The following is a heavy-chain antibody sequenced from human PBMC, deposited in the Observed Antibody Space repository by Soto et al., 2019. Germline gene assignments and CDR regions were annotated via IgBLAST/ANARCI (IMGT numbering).Heavy chain of an antibody. CDR2: ISSSSSSI. CDR1: GFTLRSYS. D-gene: IGHD1-26*01. Sequence: GGSLRLSCVASGFTLRSYSMNWVRHAPGRGREWVSSISSSSSSINYTPSVKGRFTISRDNAKNSLYLQMNSLRAEDTAVYYCASSGRYHEWFDPWGQGTLVTVSS. J-gene: IGHJ5*02. V-gene: IGHV3-21*01. CDR3: ASSGRYHEWFDP.